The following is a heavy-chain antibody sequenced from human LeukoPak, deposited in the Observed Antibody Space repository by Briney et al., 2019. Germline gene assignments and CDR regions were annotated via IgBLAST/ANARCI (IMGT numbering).Heavy chain of an antibody. CDR3: ARHLTGDAYHFDY. CDR1: GFTVSSNY. CDR2: IYSGGST. Sequence: GGSLRLSCAASGFTVSSNYMSWVRQAPGKGLEWVSVIYSGGSTYYADSAKGRFTTSRDNSKDTLYLQMNSLRAEDTAVYYCARHLTGDAYHFDYWGQGTLVTVSS. D-gene: IGHD3-16*01. V-gene: IGHV3-53*01. J-gene: IGHJ4*02.